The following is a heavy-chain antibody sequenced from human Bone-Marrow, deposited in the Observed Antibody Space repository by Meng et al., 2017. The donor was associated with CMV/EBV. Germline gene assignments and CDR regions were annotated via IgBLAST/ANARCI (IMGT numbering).Heavy chain of an antibody. D-gene: IGHD2-2*01. CDR3: ARNLVLPAAIQYYYHNHGMDG. V-gene: IGHV3-66*02. CDR1: GFIFSSYW. Sequence: GGSLRLSCAASGFIFSSYWMSWVRQAPGKGLEWVSIIYSVGNTYYADSVKGRFTISRDNAKNTLTLQMNSLRVDDTAVYYCARNLVLPAAIQYYYHNHGMDGWGQGTTVTVSS. J-gene: IGHJ6*02. CDR2: IYSVGNT.